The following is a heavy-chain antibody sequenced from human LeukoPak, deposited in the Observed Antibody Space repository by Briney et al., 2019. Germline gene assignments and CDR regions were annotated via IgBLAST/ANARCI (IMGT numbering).Heavy chain of an antibody. D-gene: IGHD5-18*01. CDR3: ARERTWIQLFDY. V-gene: IGHV4-34*01. CDR1: GGSFSGYY. Sequence: SETLSLTCAVYGGSFSGYYWSWIRQPPGKGLEWIGEINHSGSTNYNPSLKSRVTISVDTSKNQFSLKLSSVAAADTAVYYCARERTWIQLFDYWGQGTLVTVSS. CDR2: INHSGST. J-gene: IGHJ4*02.